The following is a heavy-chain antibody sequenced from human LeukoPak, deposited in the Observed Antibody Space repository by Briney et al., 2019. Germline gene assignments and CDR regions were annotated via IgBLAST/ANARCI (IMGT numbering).Heavy chain of an antibody. V-gene: IGHV4-59*01. CDR3: ARAHYYGSGSYSDAFDI. CDR1: GASINIYY. J-gene: IGHJ3*02. CDR2: IYYSGST. Sequence: PSETLSLTCSVSGASINIYYWSWIRQPPGKGLEWIGYIYYSGSTNYNPSLKSRVTISVDTSKNQFSLKLSSVTAADTAVYYCARAHYYGSGSYSDAFDIWGQGTMVTVSS. D-gene: IGHD3-10*01.